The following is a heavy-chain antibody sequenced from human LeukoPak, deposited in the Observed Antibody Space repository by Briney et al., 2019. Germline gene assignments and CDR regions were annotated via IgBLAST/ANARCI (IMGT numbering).Heavy chain of an antibody. Sequence: RASVKVSCKASGYTFTSYDISWVRQATGQGLEWMGWMNPNSGNRGSAQNFQGRVTLTRNTSISTAYMELSSLRSEDTAVYYCARRRLAGSTPPHYYYILDVWGQGTTVTVSS. V-gene: IGHV1-8*01. D-gene: IGHD3-3*02. CDR2: MNPNSGNR. CDR1: GYTFTSYD. J-gene: IGHJ6*02. CDR3: ARRRLAGSTPPHYYYILDV.